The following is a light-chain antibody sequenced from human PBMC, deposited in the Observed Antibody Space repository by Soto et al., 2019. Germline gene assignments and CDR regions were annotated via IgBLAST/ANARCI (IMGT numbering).Light chain of an antibody. Sequence: DIQMTQSPATLSGSLVDRVTNTCRASQTISSWLAWYQQKPGKAPKLLIYKASTLKSGVPSRFSGSGSGTEFTLTISSLQPDDFTTYYCQHYNSYSEAFGQGTKVEI. V-gene: IGKV1-5*03. CDR3: QHYNSYSEA. CDR2: KAS. J-gene: IGKJ1*01. CDR1: QTISSW.